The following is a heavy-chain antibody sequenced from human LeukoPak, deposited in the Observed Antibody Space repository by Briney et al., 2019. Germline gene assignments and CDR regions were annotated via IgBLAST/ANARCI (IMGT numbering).Heavy chain of an antibody. V-gene: IGHV3-30*02. J-gene: IGHJ4*02. CDR3: AKDREYYYDSSPFDS. Sequence: GGSLRLSCAASGFTFSIYGMHWVRKAPGKGLEWVAFIRYDESNKYYVDSVKGRFTISRDNSKNTLYLQMNSLRAEDTAVYYCAKDREYYYDSSPFDSRGQGTLVTVSS. D-gene: IGHD3-22*01. CDR2: IRYDESNK. CDR1: GFTFSIYG.